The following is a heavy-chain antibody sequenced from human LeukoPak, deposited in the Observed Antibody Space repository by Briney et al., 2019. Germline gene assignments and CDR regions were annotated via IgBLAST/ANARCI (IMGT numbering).Heavy chain of an antibody. V-gene: IGHV3-21*01. CDR2: ITTSSTYI. CDR3: ARGKYSSGWFDY. J-gene: IGHJ4*02. CDR1: GFTFSSYS. Sequence: GGSLRLSCAASGFTFSSYSMSWVRQAPGKGLEWVSSITTSSTYISYADSVKGRFPISRDNAKNSLYLQMNSLRAEDTAVYYCARGKYSSGWFDYWGQGTLVTVSS. D-gene: IGHD6-19*01.